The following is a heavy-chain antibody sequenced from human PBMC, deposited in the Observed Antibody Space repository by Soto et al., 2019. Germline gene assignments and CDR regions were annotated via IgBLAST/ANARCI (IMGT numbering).Heavy chain of an antibody. V-gene: IGHV3-53*02. J-gene: IGHJ4*02. CDR1: GFTVSTNY. CDR3: ARHRDAFSSTFDY. CDR2: LYSGGST. Sequence: EVQLVETGGGLIQPGGSLRLSCAVSGFTVSTNYMSWVRQAPGKGLEWVSALYSGGSTYYADSVKGRFTISRDNPKNTLHLQTNSLRAEDTALYYCARHRDAFSSTFDYWGQGTLVTVSS. D-gene: IGHD3-3*02.